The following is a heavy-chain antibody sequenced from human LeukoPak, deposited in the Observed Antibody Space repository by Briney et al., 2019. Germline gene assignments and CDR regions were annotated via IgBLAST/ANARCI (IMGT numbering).Heavy chain of an antibody. CDR1: GFTFSTYA. J-gene: IGHJ4*02. V-gene: IGHV3-30-3*01. Sequence: PGRSLRLSCEASGFTFSTYAMHWVRQAPGKGLEWVAVISYDGSNKYYADSVKGRFTISRDNSKNTLYLQMNSLRAEDMAVYYCARDPLRSGWYGYFDYWGQGTLVTVSS. CDR2: ISYDGSNK. CDR3: ARDPLRSGWYGYFDY. D-gene: IGHD6-19*01.